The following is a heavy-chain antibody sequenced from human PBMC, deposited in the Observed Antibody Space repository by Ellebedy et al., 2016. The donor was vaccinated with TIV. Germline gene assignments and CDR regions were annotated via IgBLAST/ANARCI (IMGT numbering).Heavy chain of an antibody. J-gene: IGHJ4*02. D-gene: IGHD5-18*01. CDR2: LYYSGST. CDR3: ARAPLDDTAMVTWFDY. V-gene: IGHV4-59*01. Sequence: MPSETLSLTCTVSGGSISSYYWSWIRQPPGKGLEWIGYLYYSGSTNYNPSLKSRVTISVDTSKNQFSLKLSSVAAADTAVYYCARAPLDDTAMVTWFDYWGQGTLVTVSS. CDR1: GGSISSYY.